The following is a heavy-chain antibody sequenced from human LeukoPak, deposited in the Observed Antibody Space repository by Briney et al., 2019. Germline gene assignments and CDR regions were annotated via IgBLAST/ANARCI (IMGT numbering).Heavy chain of an antibody. D-gene: IGHD3-10*01. J-gene: IGHJ1*01. Sequence: PGGSLRLSCAASGFTFSSYTMHWVRLAPGKGLEWVAVISYNGSNKYDADSVKGRFTISRDNSKNTLYLQMNSLRAEETAVYYCARDSLPRVFLPGGYFQHWGQGTLVTVSS. CDR1: GFTFSSYT. V-gene: IGHV3-30-3*01. CDR3: ARDSLPRVFLPGGYFQH. CDR2: ISYNGSNK.